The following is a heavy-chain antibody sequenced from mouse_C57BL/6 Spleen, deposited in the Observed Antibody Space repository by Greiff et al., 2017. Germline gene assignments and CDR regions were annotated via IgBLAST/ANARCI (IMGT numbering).Heavy chain of an antibody. CDR1: GYTFTSYG. Sequence: QVQLQQSGAELARPGASVKLSCKASGYTFTSYGISWVKQRTGQGLEWIGEIYPRSGNTYYNEKFKGKATLTADKSSSTAYMELRSLTSEDSAVDFCARGCYGSSYDAMDYWGQGTSVTVSS. CDR2: IYPRSGNT. J-gene: IGHJ4*01. V-gene: IGHV1-81*01. D-gene: IGHD1-1*01. CDR3: ARGCYGSSYDAMDY.